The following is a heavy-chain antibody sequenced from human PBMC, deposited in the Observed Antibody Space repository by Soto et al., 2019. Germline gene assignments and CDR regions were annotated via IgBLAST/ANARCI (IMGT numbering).Heavy chain of an antibody. CDR2: ISGSGGST. Sequence: GGSLRLSCAASGFTFSSYAMSWVRQAPGKGLEWVSAISGSGGSTYYADSVKGRFTISRDNSKNTLYLQMNSLRAEDTAVYYCAKDLGLTGTTGYYYYYYMDVWGKGTTVTVSS. V-gene: IGHV3-23*01. CDR3: AKDLGLTGTTGYYYYYYMDV. CDR1: GFTFSSYA. J-gene: IGHJ6*03. D-gene: IGHD1-7*01.